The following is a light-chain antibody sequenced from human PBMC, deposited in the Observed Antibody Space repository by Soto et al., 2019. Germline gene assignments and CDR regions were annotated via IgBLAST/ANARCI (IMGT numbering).Light chain of an antibody. CDR1: QRVRSN. CDR2: GAS. V-gene: IGKV3-20*01. J-gene: IGKJ5*01. CDR3: QQYGSS. Sequence: EIVLTQSPGTLSLSPGQRATLYCGASQRVRSNLAWYQQKPGQSPRLLIYGASTRATGIPARFSGSGSGTDFTLTISRLEPEDFAVYYCQQYGSSFGQGTRLEIK.